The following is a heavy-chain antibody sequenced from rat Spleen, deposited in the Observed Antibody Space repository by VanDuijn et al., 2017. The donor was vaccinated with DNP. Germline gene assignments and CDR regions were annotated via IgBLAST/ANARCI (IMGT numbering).Heavy chain of an antibody. Sequence: EVQLVESGGGPVQPGRSLKLSCVASGFIFSNYWMTWIRQAPGKGLEWVASITNTGDGSYYSDSVKGRFSISRDNAKSTLYLQVNSLRSEDTATYYCARHEAIAAPYWGQGVMVTVSS. V-gene: IGHV5-31*01. D-gene: IGHD1-2*01. J-gene: IGHJ2*01. CDR3: ARHEAIAAPY. CDR2: ITNTGDGS. CDR1: GFIFSNYW.